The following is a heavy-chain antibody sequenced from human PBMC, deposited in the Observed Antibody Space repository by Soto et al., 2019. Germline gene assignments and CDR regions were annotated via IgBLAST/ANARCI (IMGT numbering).Heavy chain of an antibody. J-gene: IGHJ4*02. CDR3: AGENVAVPAYF. CDR2: IKQDGSET. D-gene: IGHD6-19*01. Sequence: PGGSLRLSCTASRFTFSNYWMSWVRQAPGKGLEWVANIKQDGSETYYVDSLRGRFTISRGNAKNSVYLQMNSLRVDDTGVYFCAGENVAVPAYFWGQGTLVTVSS. V-gene: IGHV3-7*01. CDR1: RFTFSNYW.